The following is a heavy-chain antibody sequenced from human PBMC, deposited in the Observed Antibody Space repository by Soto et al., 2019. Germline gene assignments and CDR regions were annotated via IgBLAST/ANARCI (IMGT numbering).Heavy chain of an antibody. CDR1: GYTFTSYA. CDR3: ARDRVRNEEQLGGNYFDY. Sequence: ASVKVSCKASGYTFTSYAMNWVQQAPGQGLEWMGWINTNTGNPTYAQGFTGRFVFSLDTSVSTAYLQISSLKAEDTAVYYCARDRVRNEEQLGGNYFDYWGQGTLVTVSS. D-gene: IGHD6-6*01. V-gene: IGHV7-4-1*02. J-gene: IGHJ4*02. CDR2: INTNTGNP.